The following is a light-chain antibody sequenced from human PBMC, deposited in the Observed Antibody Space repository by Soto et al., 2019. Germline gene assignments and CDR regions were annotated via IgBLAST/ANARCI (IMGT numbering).Light chain of an antibody. CDR2: EVS. CDR3: SSYTSSSTLV. J-gene: IGLJ2*01. V-gene: IGLV2-14*01. CDR1: SSDVGGYNY. Sequence: QSVLTQPASVSGSLGQSITISCTGTSSDVGGYNYVSWYQQYPGKAPKVIIYEVSNRPSGVSNRFSGSKSGNTASLTISGLQAEDEADYYCSSYTSSSTLVFGGGTKLTVL.